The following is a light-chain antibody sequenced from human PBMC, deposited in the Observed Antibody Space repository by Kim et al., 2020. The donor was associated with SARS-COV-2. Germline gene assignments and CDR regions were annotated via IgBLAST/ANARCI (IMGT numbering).Light chain of an antibody. Sequence: EIVLTQSPGTLSLSPGERATLSCRASQSVSSSYLACYQQKPGQAPRLLIYGPSSRATGIPDRFSGSESGTDFTLTISRLEPDDFAVYYCQQNSSSPYTFGQGTKRGIK. CDR3: QQNSSSPYT. CDR1: QSVSSSY. CDR2: GPS. V-gene: IGKV3-20*01. J-gene: IGKJ2*01.